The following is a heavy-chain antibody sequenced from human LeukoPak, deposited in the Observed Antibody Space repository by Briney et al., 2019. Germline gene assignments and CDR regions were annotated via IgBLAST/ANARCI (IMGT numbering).Heavy chain of an antibody. CDR3: ARGALIVVPAAIPTHP. Sequence: ASVTVSFKASGYTFTGYYMHWVRQAPGQGLEWMGWINPNSGGTNYAQKFQGRVTMTRDTSISTAYMELSRLRSDDTAVYYCARGALIVVPAAIPTHPWGQGTLVTVSS. J-gene: IGHJ5*02. CDR2: INPNSGGT. V-gene: IGHV1-2*02. CDR1: GYTFTGYY. D-gene: IGHD2-2*01.